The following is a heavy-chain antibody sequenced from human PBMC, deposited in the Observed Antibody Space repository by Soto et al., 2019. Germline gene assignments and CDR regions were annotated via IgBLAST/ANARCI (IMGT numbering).Heavy chain of an antibody. CDR1: GLPFSSFS. V-gene: IGHV3-21*01. CDR3: ARVISCGGCTCNSVYPYYGMDV. D-gene: IGHD2-15*01. Sequence: EVQLVESGGGLGKPGGSLRLSCAASGLPFSSFSFSWVRQGPGKGLEWVSLITGSGSNVYYADSVKGRFTISRDNAKNALFLQMNSLRAEDTARYYCARVISCGGCTCNSVYPYYGMDVWGQGTTVTVSS. J-gene: IGHJ6*02. CDR2: ITGSGSNV.